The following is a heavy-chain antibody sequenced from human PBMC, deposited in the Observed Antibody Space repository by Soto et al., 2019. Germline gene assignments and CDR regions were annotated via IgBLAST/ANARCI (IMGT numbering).Heavy chain of an antibody. D-gene: IGHD3-3*01. V-gene: IGHV1-2*04. CDR2: INPNSGGT. J-gene: IGHJ5*02. CDR1: GYTFTGYF. CDR3: ARARYYDFWSCYPRGPWFDP. Sequence: ASVKVCCKASGYTFTGYFMHWVRQAPGQGLEWMGWINPNSGGTNYAQKFQGWVTMTRDTSISTAYMELSRLRSDDTAVYYCARARYYDFWSCYPRGPWFDPWGQGTLVTVSS.